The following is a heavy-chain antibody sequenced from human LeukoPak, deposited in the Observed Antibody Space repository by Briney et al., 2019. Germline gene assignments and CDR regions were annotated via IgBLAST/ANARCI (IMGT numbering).Heavy chain of an antibody. CDR3: ASTYYGDYVHYYYYGMDV. D-gene: IGHD4-17*01. Sequence: SVKVSCKASGGTFSSYAISWVRQAPGQGLEWMGGIIPIFGTANYAQKFQGRVTITADESTSTAYMELSSLRSEDTAVYYCASTYYGDYVHYYYYGMDVGGQGTTVTVSS. V-gene: IGHV1-69*13. CDR2: IIPIFGTA. CDR1: GGTFSSYA. J-gene: IGHJ6*02.